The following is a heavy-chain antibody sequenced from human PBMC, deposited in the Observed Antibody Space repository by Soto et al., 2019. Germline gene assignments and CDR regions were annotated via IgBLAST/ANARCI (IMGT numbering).Heavy chain of an antibody. CDR3: AHIVMACLGSSFGY. CDR2: IYWDDDK. Sequence: ITLKESGPTLVKPTQTITLTCTFSGFSLSSTSMAVVWICQPPGQALEGLALIYWDDDKRYSPFLKSRLTPTQHTSKSQVVRTMSHIIPVATARYYCAHIVMACLGSSFGYWAQGSLATVSS. CDR1: GFSLSSTSMA. J-gene: IGHJ4*02. D-gene: IGHD5-12*01. V-gene: IGHV2-5*02.